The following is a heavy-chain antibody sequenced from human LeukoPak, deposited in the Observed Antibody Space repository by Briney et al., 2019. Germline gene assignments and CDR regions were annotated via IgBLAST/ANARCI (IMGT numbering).Heavy chain of an antibody. D-gene: IGHD3-22*01. CDR1: GYTFTSYP. Sequence: GASVKVSCKASGYTFTSYPMHWVRQAPGQGLEWMGGIIPIFGTANYAQKFQGRVTITADESTSTAYMELSSLRSEDTAVYYCARDSSGYYYYFDYWGQGTLVTVSS. V-gene: IGHV1-69*13. CDR2: IIPIFGTA. CDR3: ARDSSGYYYYFDY. J-gene: IGHJ4*02.